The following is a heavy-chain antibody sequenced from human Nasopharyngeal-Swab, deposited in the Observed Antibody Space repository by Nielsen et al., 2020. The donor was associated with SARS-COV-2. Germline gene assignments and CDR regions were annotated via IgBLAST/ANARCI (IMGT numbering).Heavy chain of an antibody. CDR3: AATVTMVRGSMNYYFYGMDV. Sequence: SETLSLTCTVSGGSISSYYWNWIRQPPGKGLEWIGYIYYSGSTNYNPSLKSRVTISVDTSKNQFSLKLTSVTAADTAMYYCAATVTMVRGSMNYYFYGMDVWGQGTTVTVSS. J-gene: IGHJ6*02. CDR2: IYYSGST. D-gene: IGHD3-10*01. CDR1: GGSISSYY. V-gene: IGHV4-59*08.